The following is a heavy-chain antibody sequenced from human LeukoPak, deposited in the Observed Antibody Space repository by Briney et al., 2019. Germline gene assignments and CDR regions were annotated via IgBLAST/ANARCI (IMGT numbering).Heavy chain of an antibody. CDR2: IYGGGNT. J-gene: IGHJ4*02. Sequence: GGSLRLSCVVSGFTVSTNYMSWVRQAPGKGLEWVSVIYGGGNTRYYADSVKGRFTVSRDNAKNTFHLQMQSQKVEDTAIYYCTRGSGFETGDYWDQGTLVTVSS. V-gene: IGHV3-53*01. CDR3: TRGSGFETGDY. D-gene: IGHD5-12*01. CDR1: GFTVSTNY.